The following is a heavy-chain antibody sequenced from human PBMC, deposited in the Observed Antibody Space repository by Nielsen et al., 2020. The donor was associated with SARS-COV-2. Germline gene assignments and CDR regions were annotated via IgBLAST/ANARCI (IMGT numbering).Heavy chain of an antibody. J-gene: IGHJ4*02. Sequence: ASVKVSCKASGYTFTNYHIHWVRQAPGQGLEWMGVINPSGVITTYAQKFQGRVTMTRDTSISTAYMELSRLRSDDTAEYYCARGSGYDDGADYWGQGTLVTVSS. D-gene: IGHD5-12*01. CDR1: GYTFTNYH. V-gene: IGHV1-46*01. CDR2: INPSGVIT. CDR3: ARGSGYDDGADY.